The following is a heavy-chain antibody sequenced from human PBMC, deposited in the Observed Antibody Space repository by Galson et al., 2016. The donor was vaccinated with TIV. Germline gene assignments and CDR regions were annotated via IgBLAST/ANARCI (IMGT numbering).Heavy chain of an antibody. D-gene: IGHD3-3*01. CDR3: AKEENSGYYPNDAFDF. CDR2: IAYDGSYK. Sequence: SLRLSCAASGFTFSSYNMHWVRQAPGKGPEWVAVIAYDGSYKHYAGSVKGRFIVSRDNSKTTLDLQMNSLGAEDTALYYCAKEENSGYYPNDAFDFWGQGTMVTVS. V-gene: IGHV3-30*18. J-gene: IGHJ3*01. CDR1: GFTFSSYN.